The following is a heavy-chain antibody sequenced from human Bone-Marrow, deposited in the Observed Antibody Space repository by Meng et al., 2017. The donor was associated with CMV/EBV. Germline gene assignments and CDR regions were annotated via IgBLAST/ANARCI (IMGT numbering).Heavy chain of an antibody. CDR3: AKDYSSSWYY. CDR2: IRYDGSNK. Sequence: QVQLVESGXGGVQPXGSLRLSCAASGFTFSSYGMHWVRQAPSKGLEWVAFIRYDGSNKYYADSVKGRFTISRDNSKNTLYLQMNSLRAEDTAVYYCAKDYSSSWYYWGQGTLVTVSS. J-gene: IGHJ4*02. V-gene: IGHV3-30*02. CDR1: GFTFSSYG. D-gene: IGHD6-13*01.